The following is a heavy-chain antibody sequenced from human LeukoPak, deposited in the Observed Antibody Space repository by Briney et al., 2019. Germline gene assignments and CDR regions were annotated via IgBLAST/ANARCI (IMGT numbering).Heavy chain of an antibody. CDR3: ARGRGARITISGVARGYYFDY. CDR2: INHSGST. V-gene: IGHV4-34*01. J-gene: IGHJ4*02. D-gene: IGHD3-3*01. CDR1: GGSFSGYY. Sequence: PSETLSLTCAVYGGSFSGYYWSWIRQPPGKGLEWIGEINHSGSTNYNPSLKSRVTISIDTSKNQFSLKLSSVTAADTAVYYCARGRGARITISGVARGYYFDYWGQGTLVTVSS.